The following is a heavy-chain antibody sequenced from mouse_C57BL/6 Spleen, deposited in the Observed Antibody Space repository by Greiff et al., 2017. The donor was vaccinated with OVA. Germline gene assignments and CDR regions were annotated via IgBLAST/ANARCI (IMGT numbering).Heavy chain of an antibody. CDR2: IDPSDSYT. J-gene: IGHJ2*01. V-gene: IGHV1-50*01. Sequence: QVQLQQPGAELVKPGASVKLSCKASGYTFTSYWMQWVKQRPGQGLEWIGEIDPSDSYTKYNQKFRGKATLTVDTSSSPAYMQLSSLTSEDSAGYYCARGGTGSYYFDYWGQGTTLTVSS. CDR1: GYTFTSYW. D-gene: IGHD4-1*01. CDR3: ARGGTGSYYFDY.